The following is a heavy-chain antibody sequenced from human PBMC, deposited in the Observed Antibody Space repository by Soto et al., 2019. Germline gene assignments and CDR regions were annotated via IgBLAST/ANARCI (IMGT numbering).Heavy chain of an antibody. CDR1: GGSISSGGYS. CDR3: AREVPAAHNWFDP. D-gene: IGHD2-2*01. Sequence: QLQLQESGSGLVKPSQTLSLTCAVSGGSISSGGYSWSWIRQPPGKGLEWIGYIYHSGSTYYNPSLKSRVTISVDRSKNQCSLKLSSVTSADTAVYYCAREVPAAHNWFDPWGQGTLVTVSS. J-gene: IGHJ5*02. CDR2: IYHSGST. V-gene: IGHV4-30-2*01.